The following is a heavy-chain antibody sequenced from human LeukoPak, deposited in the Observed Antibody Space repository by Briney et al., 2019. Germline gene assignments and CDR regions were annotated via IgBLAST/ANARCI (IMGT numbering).Heavy chain of an antibody. CDR1: GFTFSNYG. J-gene: IGHJ4*02. CDR3: AKDGRFRAVDY. Sequence: PGGSLRLSCAASGFTFSNYGMHWVRQAPGKGLEWVAFIRYDGGNEYYADPVKGRFTISRDNSKNTLYLQMNSLREEDTAVYYCAKDGRFRAVDYWGQGTLVTVSS. D-gene: IGHD3-16*01. CDR2: IRYDGGNE. V-gene: IGHV3-30*02.